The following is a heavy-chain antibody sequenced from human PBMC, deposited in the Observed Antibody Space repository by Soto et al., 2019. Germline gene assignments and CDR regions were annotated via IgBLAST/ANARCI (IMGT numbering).Heavy chain of an antibody. CDR3: ARDRDTTAMVDYYYGMDV. CDR2: ISGSGGST. CDR1: GSTSNRYA. D-gene: IGHD5-18*01. V-gene: IGHV3-23*01. Sequence: ELQLLESGGGLVQSGVSLRLSCEVSGSTSNRYAMNWVRQAPGRGLEWVSGISGSGGSTYYADSVKGRFTISRDNPKNTVYLEMNRLSGEDTAVYYCARDRDTTAMVDYYYGMDVWGQGTTVTVSS. J-gene: IGHJ6*02.